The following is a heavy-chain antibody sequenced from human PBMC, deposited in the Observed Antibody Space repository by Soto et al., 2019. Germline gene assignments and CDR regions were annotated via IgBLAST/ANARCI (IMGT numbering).Heavy chain of an antibody. CDR3: AHTLVAGLGYYFDY. J-gene: IGHJ4*02. V-gene: IGHV2-5*02. Sequence: QITLKESGPTLVKPTQTLTLTCTFSGFSLSTTRVGVGWIRQPPGKALEWLALIYWDDDKRYSPFLKSRLTITKDTPKNQVVITMTNMDPMDTATYFCAHTLVAGLGYYFDYWGQGTLVTVSS. CDR2: IYWDDDK. CDR1: GFSLSTTRVG. D-gene: IGHD6-19*01.